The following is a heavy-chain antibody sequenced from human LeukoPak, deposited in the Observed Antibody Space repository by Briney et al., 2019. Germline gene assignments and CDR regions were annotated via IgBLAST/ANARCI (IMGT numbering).Heavy chain of an antibody. CDR3: ARNRGCLQFDY. CDR2: IKGDGSQK. Sequence: GGSLRLSCAASGFSFSDHWLDWVRQAPGKGLEWVAHIKGDGSQKYYVDSVKGRFTISRDNAKTSLYLQMDSLRAEDTAVYYCARNRGCLQFDYWGQGTLVTVSS. D-gene: IGHD5/OR15-5a*01. J-gene: IGHJ4*02. CDR1: GFSFSDHW. V-gene: IGHV3-7*03.